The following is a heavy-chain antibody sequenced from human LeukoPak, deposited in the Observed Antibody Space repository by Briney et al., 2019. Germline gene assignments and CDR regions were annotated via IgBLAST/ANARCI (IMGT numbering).Heavy chain of an antibody. Sequence: SETLSLTCTVSGGSISSSSYYWGWIRQPPGTRLEWIGSIYYSGSTYYNPSLKSRVTISVDTFKNQFSLKLSSVTAADTAVYYCARESHIEFSYYDILTWGQGTLVTVSP. CDR2: IYYSGST. V-gene: IGHV4-39*07. CDR1: GGSISSSSYY. CDR3: ARESHIEFSYYDILT. D-gene: IGHD3-9*01. J-gene: IGHJ5*02.